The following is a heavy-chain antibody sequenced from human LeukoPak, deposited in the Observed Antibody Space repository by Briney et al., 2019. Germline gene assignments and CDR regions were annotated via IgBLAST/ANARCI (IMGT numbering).Heavy chain of an antibody. CDR2: IYYSGST. CDR3: ARGYSSGWYLYGYYYGMDV. V-gene: IGHV4-59*01. CDR1: GDSIINYY. Sequence: SETLSLTCTVSGDSIINYYWSWIRQSPGKGLEWIGYIYYSGSTNYNPSLKSRVTISVDTSKNQFSLKLSSVTAADTAVYYCARGYSSGWYLYGYYYGMDVWGQGTTVNVSS. J-gene: IGHJ6*02. D-gene: IGHD6-19*01.